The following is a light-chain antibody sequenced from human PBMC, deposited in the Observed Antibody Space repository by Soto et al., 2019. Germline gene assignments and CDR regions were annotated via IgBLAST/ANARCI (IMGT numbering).Light chain of an antibody. J-gene: IGKJ1*01. CDR3: HQRQSWPRT. CDR2: ATS. V-gene: IGKV3D-20*02. Sequence: EIVLTQSPDTLSLSPGDRATLSCRASESLGSSYLAWYQQKPGQAPRLLIFATSRRATDIPDRFSGSGSGTDFTLAIRRLEPEDFAVYYCHQRQSWPRTFGQGTKVDIK. CDR1: ESLGSSY.